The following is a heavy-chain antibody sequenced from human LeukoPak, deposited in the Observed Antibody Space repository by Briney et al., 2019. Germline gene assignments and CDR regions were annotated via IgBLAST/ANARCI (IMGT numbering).Heavy chain of an antibody. CDR2: ISYDGSNK. Sequence: GGSLRLSCAASGFTFSSYAMHWVRQAPGTGLERVAVISYDGSNKYYADSVKGRFTISRDNSKNTLYLQMNSLRAEDTAVYYCARDYSSSWSRSAFDIWGQGTMVTVSS. CDR1: GFTFSSYA. CDR3: ARDYSSSWSRSAFDI. V-gene: IGHV3-30*04. J-gene: IGHJ3*02. D-gene: IGHD6-13*01.